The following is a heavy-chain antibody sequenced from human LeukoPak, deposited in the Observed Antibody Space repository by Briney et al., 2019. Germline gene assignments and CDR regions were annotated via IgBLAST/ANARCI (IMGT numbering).Heavy chain of an antibody. CDR3: ARVRWRGSVGN. D-gene: IGHD3-10*01. CDR2: ISSSSSYI. CDR1: GFTFSSYS. V-gene: IGHV3-21*01. J-gene: IGHJ4*02. Sequence: AGGSLRLSCAASGFTFSSYSMNWVRQAPGKGLEWVSSISSSSSYIYYADSVKGRFTISRNNAKNSLYLQMNSLRAEDTAVYYCARVRWRGSVGNWGQGTLVTVSS.